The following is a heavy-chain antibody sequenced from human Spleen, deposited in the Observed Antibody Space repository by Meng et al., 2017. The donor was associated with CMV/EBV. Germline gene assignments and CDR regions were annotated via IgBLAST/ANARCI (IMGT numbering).Heavy chain of an antibody. J-gene: IGHJ4*02. CDR3: ARSIDGYSPLDY. CDR1: GYPFIRYY. Sequence: CKASGYPFIRYYILWVRQAPGQGLEWMGIVNPSGGSTNYVQKFQGRVTMTRDTSTSTVFMEVSSLRSDDTAVYYCARSIDGYSPLDYWGQGTLVTVSS. CDR2: VNPSGGST. D-gene: IGHD5-24*01. V-gene: IGHV1-46*01.